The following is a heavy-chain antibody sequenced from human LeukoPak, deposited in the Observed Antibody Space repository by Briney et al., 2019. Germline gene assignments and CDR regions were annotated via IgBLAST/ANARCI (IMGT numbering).Heavy chain of an antibody. V-gene: IGHV4-39*01. CDR2: IYYSGST. Sequence: PSETLSLTCTVSGGSFSSSSYYWGWIRQPPGKGLEWFGSIYYSGSTYYNPSLKSRVTISVDTSKNQFSLKLSSVTAADTAVYYCARQTLYYYDNADYWGQGTLVTVSS. D-gene: IGHD3-22*01. J-gene: IGHJ4*02. CDR1: GGSFSSSSYY. CDR3: ARQTLYYYDNADY.